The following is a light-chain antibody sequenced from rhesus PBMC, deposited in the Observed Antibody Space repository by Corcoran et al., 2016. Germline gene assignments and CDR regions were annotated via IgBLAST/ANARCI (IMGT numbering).Light chain of an antibody. Sequence: DIQMTQSPSSLSASVGDTVTITCRASQSISSWLAWYQQKPGKAPKLLIYKASTLQSGVPSRFSGRGSGTDFTLTISSLQSEDFATYYCQQYSSSPFTFGPGTKRDVK. CDR3: QQYSSSPFT. CDR2: KAS. CDR1: QSISSW. J-gene: IGKJ3*01. V-gene: IGKV1-22*01.